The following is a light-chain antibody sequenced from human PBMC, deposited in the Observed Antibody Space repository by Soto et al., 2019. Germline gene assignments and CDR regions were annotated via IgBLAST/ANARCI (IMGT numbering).Light chain of an antibody. CDR3: NSYAGSNLSI. CDR1: SSDVGDYNC. J-gene: IGLJ2*01. Sequence: QSALTQPPSASGSPGQSVTISCTGTSSDVGDYNCVSWYQQHPGKAPKVVIYEVDKRPSGVTDRLSGSKSGKTASLTVSGLQAEDEADYSCNSYAGSNLSIFGGGTKLTVL. CDR2: EVD. V-gene: IGLV2-8*01.